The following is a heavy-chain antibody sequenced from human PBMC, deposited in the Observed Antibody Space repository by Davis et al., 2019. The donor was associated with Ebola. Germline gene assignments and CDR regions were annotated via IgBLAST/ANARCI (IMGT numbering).Heavy chain of an antibody. D-gene: IGHD1-26*01. CDR3: ARDLGEWEQLGAFDI. V-gene: IGHV3-30-3*01. Sequence: GESLKISCAASGFTFSSYAMHWVRQAPGKGLEWVAVISYDGSNKYYADSVKGRFTISRDNSKNTLYLQMNSLRAEDTAVYYCARDLGEWEQLGAFDIWGKGTTVTVSS. J-gene: IGHJ6*04. CDR2: ISYDGSNK. CDR1: GFTFSSYA.